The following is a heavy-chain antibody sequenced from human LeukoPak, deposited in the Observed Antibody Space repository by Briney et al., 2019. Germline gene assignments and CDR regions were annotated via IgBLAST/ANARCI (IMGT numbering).Heavy chain of an antibody. CDR1: GYSFTSYW. V-gene: IGHV3-7*01. CDR3: ARDNGYYDFWSGYGGNWFDP. D-gene: IGHD3-3*01. J-gene: IGHJ5*02. Sequence: GESLKISCKGSGYSFTSYWIGWVRQAPGKGLEWVANIQQDGSEIFYVDSVRGRFTISRDNAKNSLYLQMNSLRGEDTAVYYCARDNGYYDFWSGYGGNWFDPWGQGTLVTVSS. CDR2: IQQDGSEI.